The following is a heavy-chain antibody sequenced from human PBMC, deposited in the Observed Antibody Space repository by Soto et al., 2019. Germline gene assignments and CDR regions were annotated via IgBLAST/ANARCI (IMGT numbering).Heavy chain of an antibody. CDR1: GGSFSDYY. J-gene: IGHJ5*02. Sequence: QVQLQQWGAGLLKPSETLSLTCAVYGGSFSDYYCSWIRQPPGKGLEWIGEINHRGSTNYNSSLKSRVTISVDTSKNQFSLKLTSVTAADAAVYYCARGVANQAAAAANWFDPWGQGTLVTVSS. V-gene: IGHV4-34*01. CDR3: ARGVANQAAAAANWFDP. CDR2: INHRGST. D-gene: IGHD6-13*01.